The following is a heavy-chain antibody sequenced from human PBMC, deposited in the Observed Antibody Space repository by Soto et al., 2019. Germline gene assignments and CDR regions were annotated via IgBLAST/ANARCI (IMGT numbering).Heavy chain of an antibody. CDR2: IYYSGST. V-gene: IGHV4-61*01. J-gene: IGHJ5*02. CDR3: ARGRGVVVTATHWFDP. Sequence: QVQLQESGPGLVKPSENLSLTCTVSGGSVSSGSYYWSWIRQPPGKGLEWIGYIYYSGSTNYNPSLKSRVTISVDTSKNQFSLKLSSVTAADTAVYYCARGRGVVVTATHWFDPWGQGTLVTVSS. D-gene: IGHD2-21*02. CDR1: GGSVSSGSYY.